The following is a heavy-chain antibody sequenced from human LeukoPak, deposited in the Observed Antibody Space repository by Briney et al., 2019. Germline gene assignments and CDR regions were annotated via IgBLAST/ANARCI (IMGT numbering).Heavy chain of an antibody. CDR1: GYTFNVYH. CDR3: ARVGYHCSGGSCYFDY. D-gene: IGHD2-15*01. Sequence: ASVKVSCKTSGYTFNVYHIHWVRQAPGHGLEWLGWINPNSGGTNYAQKFQGSVTMTRDTSITTAYMELSRLRSDDTAVYYCARVGYHCSGGSCYFDYWGQGTLVTVSS. J-gene: IGHJ4*02. V-gene: IGHV1-2*02. CDR2: INPNSGGT.